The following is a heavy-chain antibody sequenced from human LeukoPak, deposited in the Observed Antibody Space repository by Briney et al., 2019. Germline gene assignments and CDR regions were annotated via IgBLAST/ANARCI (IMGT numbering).Heavy chain of an antibody. D-gene: IGHD3-9*01. Sequence: PSETLSLTCAVYGGSFSGYYWSWIRQPPGKGLEWIGEINHSGSTNYNPSLKSRVTISVDTSKNQFSLKLSSVTAADTAVYYCARLWSSEPSILTGHYVDYWGQGTLVTVSS. CDR3: ARLWSSEPSILTGHYVDY. V-gene: IGHV4-34*01. CDR1: GGSFSGYY. CDR2: INHSGST. J-gene: IGHJ4*02.